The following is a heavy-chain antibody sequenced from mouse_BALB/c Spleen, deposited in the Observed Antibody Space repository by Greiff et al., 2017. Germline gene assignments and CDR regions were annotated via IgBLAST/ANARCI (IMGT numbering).Heavy chain of an antibody. CDR2: ISSGGSYT. CDR1: GFTFSSYG. CDR3: ARDRGSIFDY. V-gene: IGHV5-6*01. J-gene: IGHJ2*01. Sequence: EVQRVESGGDLVKPGGSLKLSCAASGFTFSSYGMSWVRQTPDKRLEWVATISSGGSYTYYPDSVKGRFTISRDNAKNTLYLQMSSLKSEDTAMYYCARDRGSIFDYWGQGTTLTVSS. D-gene: IGHD3-1*01.